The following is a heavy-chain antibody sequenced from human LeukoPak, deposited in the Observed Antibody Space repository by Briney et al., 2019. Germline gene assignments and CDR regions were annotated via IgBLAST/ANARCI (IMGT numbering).Heavy chain of an antibody. V-gene: IGHV1-46*01. Sequence: ASVKVSCKASGYTLTRYYIHWVRQAPGQGLEWMGIIDTNDGTRSYAQEFQGRVTMTRDTSTSIVYMELSSLRSEDTALYYCARDIAVTGTGYYYGMDVWGQGTTVTVSS. CDR3: ARDIAVTGTGYYYGMDV. CDR1: GYTLTRYY. D-gene: IGHD6-19*01. J-gene: IGHJ6*02. CDR2: IDTNDGTR.